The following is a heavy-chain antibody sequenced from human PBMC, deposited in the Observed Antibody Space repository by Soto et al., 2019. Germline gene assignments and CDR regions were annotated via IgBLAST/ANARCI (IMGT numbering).Heavy chain of an antibody. CDR3: TRQERTYGIDY. CDR1: GFTFSGSA. Sequence: GGSLRLSCAASGFTFSGSAIHWVRQASGKGLEWVGHIRSKIYSYATAYAASVKGRFTISRDGSKNTAYLQMNSLKTEDTAVYYCTRQERTYGIDYWGQGTLVTVSS. CDR2: IRSKIYSYAT. D-gene: IGHD1-1*01. V-gene: IGHV3-73*01. J-gene: IGHJ4*02.